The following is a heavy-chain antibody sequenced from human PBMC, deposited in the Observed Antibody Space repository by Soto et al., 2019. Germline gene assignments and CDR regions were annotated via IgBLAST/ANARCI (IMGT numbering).Heavy chain of an antibody. Sequence: QVQLQDSGPGLVKPSQTLSLTCTVSGCSISSGVYYWSWIRQHPGKGLEWIGYIYYSGSSYYNPSLKCRVTISVDTSKKQFSLKLSSVTAADTAVYYCARTSRYWGQGTLVTVSS. V-gene: IGHV4-31*03. J-gene: IGHJ4*02. CDR3: ARTSRY. CDR2: IYYSGSS. CDR1: GCSISSGVYY.